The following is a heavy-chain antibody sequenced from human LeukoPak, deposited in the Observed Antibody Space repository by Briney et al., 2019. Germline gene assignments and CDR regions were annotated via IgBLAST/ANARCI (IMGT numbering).Heavy chain of an antibody. D-gene: IGHD6-19*01. J-gene: IGHJ6*03. CDR3: ARPSGLYSSGWYSLFEYYYYYYMDV. CDR1: GYTFTGYY. V-gene: IGHV1-2*02. CDR2: INPNSGGT. Sequence: GASVKVSCKASGYTFTGYYMHWVRQAPGQGLEWMGWINPNSGGTNYAQKFQGRVTMTRDTSISTAYMELSRLRSDDTAVYYCARPSGLYSSGWYSLFEYYYYYYMDVWGKGTTVTVSS.